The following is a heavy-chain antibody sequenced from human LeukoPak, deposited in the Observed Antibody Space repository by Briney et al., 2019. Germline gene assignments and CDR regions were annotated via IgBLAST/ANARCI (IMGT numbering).Heavy chain of an antibody. J-gene: IGHJ5*02. Sequence: PGGSLRLSCAASGFTFSSYAMSWVRQAPGKGLEWVSAISGSGGSTYYADSVKGRFTISRDNSKNTLHLQMNSLRAEDTAVYYCARKAGRSSGWYPVNWFDPWGQGTLVTVSS. CDR1: GFTFSSYA. V-gene: IGHV3-23*01. CDR2: ISGSGGST. CDR3: ARKAGRSSGWYPVNWFDP. D-gene: IGHD6-19*01.